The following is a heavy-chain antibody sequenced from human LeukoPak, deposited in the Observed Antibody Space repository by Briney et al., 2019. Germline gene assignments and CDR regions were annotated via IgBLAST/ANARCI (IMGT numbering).Heavy chain of an antibody. J-gene: IGHJ3*02. Sequence: PGGSLRLSCAASGFTFSSYSMNWVRQAPGKGLEWVSSISSSSSYIYYADSVKGRFTISRDNARNSLYLQVNSLRAEDTAVYYCARDQPYDYVWGSYRYDAFDIWGQGTMVTVSP. CDR2: ISSSSSYI. D-gene: IGHD3-16*02. V-gene: IGHV3-21*04. CDR1: GFTFSSYS. CDR3: ARDQPYDYVWGSYRYDAFDI.